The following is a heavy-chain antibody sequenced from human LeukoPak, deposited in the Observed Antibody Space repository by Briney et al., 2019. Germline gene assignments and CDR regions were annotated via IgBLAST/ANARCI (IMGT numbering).Heavy chain of an antibody. CDR3: ARDNASTGWYIDY. Sequence: SETLSLTCTVSGGSISSGSYYWSWIRQPAGKGLEWIGRIYTSGGTNYNPSLQSRVTISIDTSKNQFSLKLSSVTAADTAVYYCARDNASTGWYIDYWGQGTLVTVSS. J-gene: IGHJ4*02. CDR2: IYTSGGT. D-gene: IGHD6-19*01. V-gene: IGHV4-61*02. CDR1: GGSISSGSYY.